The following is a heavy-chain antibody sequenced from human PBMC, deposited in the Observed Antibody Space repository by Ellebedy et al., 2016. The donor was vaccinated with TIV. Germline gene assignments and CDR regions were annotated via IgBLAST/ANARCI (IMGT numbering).Heavy chain of an antibody. CDR2: IIPIFRTS. Sequence: SVKVSXXASGFTFSTYGISWVRQAPGQGLEWVGVIIPIFRTSNYAQKFQGRVTITADESTTTVYMELSSLRSEDTAVYYCARSGSDYYGSSGSVWFDPWGQGTLVTVSS. CDR1: GFTFSTYG. J-gene: IGHJ5*02. V-gene: IGHV1-69*13. CDR3: ARSGSDYYGSSGSVWFDP. D-gene: IGHD3-22*01.